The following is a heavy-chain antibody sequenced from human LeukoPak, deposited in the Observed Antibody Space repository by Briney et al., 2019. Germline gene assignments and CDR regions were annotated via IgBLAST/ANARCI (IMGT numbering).Heavy chain of an antibody. D-gene: IGHD3-9*01. J-gene: IGHJ4*02. CDR3: ARDGGYYDILTGYYPYFDY. CDR2: IYTSGST. CDR1: GGSLSDYY. V-gene: IGHV4-4*07. Sequence: SETLSLTCTVSGGSLSDYYWSWIRQPAGKGLEWIGRIYTSGSTNYNPSLKSRVTISVDTSKNQFSLKLSSVTAADTAVYYCARDGGYYDILTGYYPYFDYWGQGTLVTVSS.